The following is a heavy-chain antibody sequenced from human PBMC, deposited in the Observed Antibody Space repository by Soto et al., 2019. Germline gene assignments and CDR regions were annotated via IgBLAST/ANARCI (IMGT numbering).Heavy chain of an antibody. J-gene: IGHJ5*02. Sequence: GGSLRLSCAASGFTFSSYAMSWVRQAPGKGLEWVSAISGSGGSTYYADSAKGRFTISRDNSKNTLYLQMNSLRAEDTAVYYCAKDLEAYCISTSCYDWWFDPWGQGTLVTVSS. D-gene: IGHD2-2*01. CDR3: AKDLEAYCISTSCYDWWFDP. CDR2: ISGSGGST. V-gene: IGHV3-23*01. CDR1: GFTFSSYA.